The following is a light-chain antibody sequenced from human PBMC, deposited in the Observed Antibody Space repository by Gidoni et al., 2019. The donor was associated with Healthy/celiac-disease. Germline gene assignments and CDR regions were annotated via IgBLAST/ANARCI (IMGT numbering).Light chain of an antibody. J-gene: IGKJ1*01. V-gene: IGKV3-20*01. Sequence: EIVLTQSPGTLSLSPGERATLSCRASQSGSSSYLAWYQQKPGQAPRLLIYGASSRATGIPDRFSGSGSGTDFTLTIFRLEPEDFAVYYCQQYGSSPWTFGQGTKVEIK. CDR3: QQYGSSPWT. CDR1: QSGSSSY. CDR2: GAS.